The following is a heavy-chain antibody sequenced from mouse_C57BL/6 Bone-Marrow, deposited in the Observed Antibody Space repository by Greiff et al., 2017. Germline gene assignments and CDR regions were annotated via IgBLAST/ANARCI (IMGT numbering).Heavy chain of an antibody. CDR2: IYPTSGNT. D-gene: IGHD3-2*02. CDR3: AREAAQDRAGFAY. V-gene: IGHV1-81*01. Sequence: QVQLQQSGAELARPGASVKLSCKASGYTFTSYGISWVKQRTGQGLEWIGEIYPTSGNTYYNQKFKGKATLAADKSSSTAYMQLRSLTSEDSAVYFCAREAAQDRAGFAYWGQGTLVTVSA. CDR1: GYTFTSYG. J-gene: IGHJ3*01.